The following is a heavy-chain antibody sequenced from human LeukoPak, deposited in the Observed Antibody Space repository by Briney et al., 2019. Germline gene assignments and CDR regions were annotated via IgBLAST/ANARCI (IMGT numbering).Heavy chain of an antibody. CDR2: IIPIFGTA. V-gene: IGHV1-69*01. J-gene: IGHJ6*02. CDR3: ARSSSSWSYCYYGMDV. Sequence: GASVKVSCKASGGTFSSYAISWVRQAPGQGLEWMGGIIPIFGTANYAQKFQGRVTITADESTSTAYMELSSLRSEDTAVYYCARSSSSWSYCYYGMDVWGQGTTVTVSS. CDR1: GGTFSSYA. D-gene: IGHD6-13*01.